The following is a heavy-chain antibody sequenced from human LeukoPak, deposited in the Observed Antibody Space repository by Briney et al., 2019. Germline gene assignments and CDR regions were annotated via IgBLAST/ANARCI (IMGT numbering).Heavy chain of an antibody. J-gene: IGHJ6*03. CDR2: ISGSGGST. V-gene: IGHV3-23*01. Sequence: GGSLRLSCAASGFTFSSYAMSWVRQAPGKGLEWVSAISGSGGSTYYADSVKGRFTISRDNSKNTLYLQMNSLRAEDTAVYYCAKAYCGGDCYIDPYYYYYMDVWGKGTTVTVSS. CDR1: GFTFSSYA. CDR3: AKAYCGGDCYIDPYYYYYMDV. D-gene: IGHD2-21*02.